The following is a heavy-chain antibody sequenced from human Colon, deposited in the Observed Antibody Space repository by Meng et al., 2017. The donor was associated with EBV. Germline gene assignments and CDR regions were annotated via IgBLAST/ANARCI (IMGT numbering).Heavy chain of an antibody. D-gene: IGHD5-24*01. V-gene: IGHV4-31*03. CDR3: ARGPSRWLQFSFDY. J-gene: IGHJ4*02. Sequence: VELQESGPGLVEPSQSLSLTCTGSGGSISIGGYYWSWIRQHPGKCLEWIGYIYYSGSTSYNPSLKSRVTISIDTSKNQFSLKLSSVTAADTAVYYCARGPSRWLQFSFDYWGQGTLVTVSS. CDR2: IYYSGST. CDR1: GGSISIGGYY.